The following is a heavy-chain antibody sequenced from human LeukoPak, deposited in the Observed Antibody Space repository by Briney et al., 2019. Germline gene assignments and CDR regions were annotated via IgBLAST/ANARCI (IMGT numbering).Heavy chain of an antibody. Sequence: SETLSLTCTVSGGSISSYYWSWVRQPPGKGLEWIGYIYYSGSTNYNPSLKSRVTISVDTSKNQFSLKLSSVTAADTAVYYCARTISSGWVDYWGQGTLVTVSS. V-gene: IGHV4-59*01. CDR2: IYYSGST. J-gene: IGHJ4*02. D-gene: IGHD6-19*01. CDR1: GGSISSYY. CDR3: ARTISSGWVDY.